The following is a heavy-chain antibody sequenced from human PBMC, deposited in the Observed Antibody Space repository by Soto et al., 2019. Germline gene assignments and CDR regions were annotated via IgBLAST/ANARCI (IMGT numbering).Heavy chain of an antibody. Sequence: PSETLSLTCTVSGGSIFSHYLGWIRQPPGKGLEYIGYIYYSGSTNYNPSLKSRVTISVDMSREQFSLKLTSVTAADTAVYYCARGHNLGGSTFDIWGQGTSVTV. CDR2: IYYSGST. V-gene: IGHV4-59*11. CDR1: GGSIFSHY. J-gene: IGHJ3*02. CDR3: ARGHNLGGSTFDI. D-gene: IGHD3-16*01.